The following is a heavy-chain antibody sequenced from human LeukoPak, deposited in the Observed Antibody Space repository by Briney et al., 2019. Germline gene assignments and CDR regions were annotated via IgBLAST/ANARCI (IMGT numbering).Heavy chain of an antibody. J-gene: IGHJ4*02. V-gene: IGHV3-11*03. CDR1: GFPFSDYY. CDR3: ARHPDGSLSLDY. Sequence: GGSLRLSCAASGFPFSDYYMSWIRQAPGKGLEWVSYISSSGSHTNYADSVTGRFTISRNNAKKSLHLQMNSLRAEDTAVYYCARHPDGSLSLDYWGQGTLVTVSS. D-gene: IGHD1-26*01. CDR2: ISSSGSHT.